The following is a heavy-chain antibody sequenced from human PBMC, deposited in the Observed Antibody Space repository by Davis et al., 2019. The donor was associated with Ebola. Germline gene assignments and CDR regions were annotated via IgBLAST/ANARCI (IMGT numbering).Heavy chain of an antibody. CDR1: VITFSSYA. V-gene: IGHV3-21*01. D-gene: IGHD3-10*01. CDR3: ARAPPYYGSGLYGMDV. Sequence: PGGSLRLSCAAPVITFSSYAMTCVRQAPGKGLEWVSSISSDSDYIYYADSAKGRFTISRDNAKNSLYLQMNSLRDEDTAVYYCARAPPYYGSGLYGMDVWGQGTTVTVSS. J-gene: IGHJ6*02. CDR2: ISSDSDYI.